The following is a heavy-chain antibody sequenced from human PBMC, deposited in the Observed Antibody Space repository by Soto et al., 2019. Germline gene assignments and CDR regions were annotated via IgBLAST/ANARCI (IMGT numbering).Heavy chain of an antibody. Sequence: QVQLVEAGGGVVQPGESLRLSCAASGFTFSSYGMHWVRQAPGKGLEWVAFIWFDGTNKYYTDSVKGRFTISRDNSKNTLYLQVNSLRAEDTAVYYCARDDVSPYGDFLDYWGQGTLVTVSS. V-gene: IGHV3-33*01. CDR1: GFTFSSYG. D-gene: IGHD4-17*01. CDR3: ARDDVSPYGDFLDY. CDR2: IWFDGTNK. J-gene: IGHJ4*02.